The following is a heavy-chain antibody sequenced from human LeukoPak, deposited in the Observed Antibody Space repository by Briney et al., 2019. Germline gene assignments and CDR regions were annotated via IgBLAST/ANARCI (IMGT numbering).Heavy chain of an antibody. CDR2: ISSSGSTI. D-gene: IGHD1-26*01. J-gene: IGHJ4*02. CDR3: ARVGDSGTSHFDY. V-gene: IGHV3-11*01. CDR1: GFTFSDYY. Sequence: GGSLRLSCAASGFTFSDYYMSWIRQAPGKGLEWVSYISSSGSTIYYADSVLGRFTISRDNAKNSLYLQMNSLRAEDTAVYYCARVGDSGTSHFDYWGQGTLVTVSS.